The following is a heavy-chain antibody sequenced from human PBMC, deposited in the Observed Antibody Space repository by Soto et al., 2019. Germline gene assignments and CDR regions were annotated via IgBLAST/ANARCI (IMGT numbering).Heavy chain of an antibody. CDR2: ISGSGGRI. D-gene: IGHD2-2*01. J-gene: IGHJ6*02. CDR1: GFAFGSYA. V-gene: IGHV3-23*01. Sequence: GGSLRLSCAASGFAFGSYAMSWVRQAPGKGLDWVSVISGSGGRIYNADSVKGRFTISRDNFKNTLSLQMNSLRAEDTAVYYCAKTADCSITSCYDFYYYGMDVWGQGTTVTASS. CDR3: AKTADCSITSCYDFYYYGMDV.